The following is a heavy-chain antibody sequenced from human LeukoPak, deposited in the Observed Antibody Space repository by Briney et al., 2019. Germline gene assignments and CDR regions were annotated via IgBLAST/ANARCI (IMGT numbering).Heavy chain of an antibody. CDR3: ARTGAYGYGYTSLDD. CDR2: ISGFNGYT. V-gene: IGHV1-18*01. J-gene: IGHJ4*02. D-gene: IGHD5-18*01. Sequence: AASVKVSCKASGYIFTTSGIHWVRQSPGQGHEWVGWISGFNGYTNYGKKFQGRVTMTTDTSTSTAYMELRSLKSDDTAVYYCARTGAYGYGYTSLDDWGQGTLVSVSS. CDR1: GYIFTTSG.